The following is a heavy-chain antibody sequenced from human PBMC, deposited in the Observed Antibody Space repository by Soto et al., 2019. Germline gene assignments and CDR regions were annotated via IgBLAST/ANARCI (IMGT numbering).Heavy chain of an antibody. D-gene: IGHD2-15*01. Sequence: GGSLRLSCAASGFTVSSNYMSWVRQAPGKGLEWVSVIYSGGSTYYADSVKGRFTISRDNSKNTLYLQMNSLRAEDTAVYYCAREECSGGSCYSGYWGQGTLVTVSS. V-gene: IGHV3-66*01. CDR1: GFTVSSNY. J-gene: IGHJ4*02. CDR2: IYSGGST. CDR3: AREECSGGSCYSGY.